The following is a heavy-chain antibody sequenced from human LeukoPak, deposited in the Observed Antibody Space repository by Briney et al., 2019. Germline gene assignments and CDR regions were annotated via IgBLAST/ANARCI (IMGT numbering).Heavy chain of an antibody. J-gene: IGHJ5*02. Sequence: ASVKVSCKASGGTFSSYAISWVRQAPGQGLEWMGGIIPIFGTANYAQKLQGRVTITTDESTSTAYMELSSLRSEDTAVYYCARVMQGGCSSTSCGWFDPWGQGTLVTVSS. D-gene: IGHD2-2*01. CDR2: IIPIFGTA. CDR3: ARVMQGGCSSTSCGWFDP. CDR1: GGTFSSYA. V-gene: IGHV1-69*05.